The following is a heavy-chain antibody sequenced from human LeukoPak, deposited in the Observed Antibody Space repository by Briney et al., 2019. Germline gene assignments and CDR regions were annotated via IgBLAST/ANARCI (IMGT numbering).Heavy chain of an antibody. CDR2: IIPIFGTA. CDR1: GGTFSSYA. Sequence: GASVKVSCKASGGTFSSYAISWVRQAPGQGLEWMGGIIPIFGTANYAQKFQGRVTITADESTSTAYMELSSLRSEDTAVYYCARGSIGYCSGGSCYSRHYWGQGTLVTVSS. V-gene: IGHV1-69*13. D-gene: IGHD2-15*01. J-gene: IGHJ4*02. CDR3: ARGSIGYCSGGSCYSRHY.